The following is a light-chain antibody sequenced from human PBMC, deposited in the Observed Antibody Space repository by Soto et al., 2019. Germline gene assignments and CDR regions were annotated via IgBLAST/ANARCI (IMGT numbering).Light chain of an antibody. CDR3: ATWDTRLSAVV. J-gene: IGLJ2*01. Sequence: QSVLTQPPSMSAAPGQKVTISCSGSYSNVGNNFVSWYQQLPGTAPKLLIFDNAQRPSGIPDRFFGSKSGSSATLGITGPQTGDEAVYYCATWDTRLSAVVFGGGTQLTVL. V-gene: IGLV1-51*01. CDR2: DNA. CDR1: YSNVGNNF.